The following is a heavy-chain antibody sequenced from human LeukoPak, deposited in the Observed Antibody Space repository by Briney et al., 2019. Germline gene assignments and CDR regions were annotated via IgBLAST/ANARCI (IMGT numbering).Heavy chain of an antibody. CDR2: INHSGST. D-gene: IGHD2-2*01. CDR3: ARGGPPLGVVVPAATTFDY. V-gene: IGHV4-34*01. J-gene: IGHJ4*02. CDR1: GGSFSGYY. Sequence: PSETLSLTCAVYGGSFSGYYWSWIRQPPGKGLEWIGEINHSGSTNYNPSLKSRVTISVDTSKNQFSLKLSSVTAADTAVYYCARGGPPLGVVVPAATTFDYWGQGTLVTVSS.